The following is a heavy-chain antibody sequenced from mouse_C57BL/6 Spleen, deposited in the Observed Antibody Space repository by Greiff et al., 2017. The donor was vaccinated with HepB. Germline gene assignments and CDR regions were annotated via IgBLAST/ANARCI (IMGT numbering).Heavy chain of an antibody. CDR2: INPSNGGT. Sequence: QVQLQQSGTELVKPGASVKLSCKASGYTFTSYWMHWVKQRPGQGLEWIGNINPSNGGTNYNEKFKSKATLTVDKSSSTAYMQLSSLTSEDSAVYYSARGAVHYGSSLFAYWGQGTLVTVSA. V-gene: IGHV1-53*01. CDR1: GYTFTSYW. D-gene: IGHD1-1*01. CDR3: ARGAVHYGSSLFAY. J-gene: IGHJ3*01.